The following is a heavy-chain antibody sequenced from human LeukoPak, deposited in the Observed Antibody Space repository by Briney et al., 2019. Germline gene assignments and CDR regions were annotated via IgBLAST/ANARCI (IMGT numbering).Heavy chain of an antibody. CDR1: GFSFSSYA. J-gene: IGHJ3*02. CDR2: ISKSGDST. D-gene: IGHD1-1*01. CDR3: ARETGSAFDI. V-gene: IGHV3-23*01. Sequence: PGGSLRLSCAASGFSFSSYAMSWVRQAPGKGLEWVSAISKSGDSTFYADSVKGRFTISRDNSKNTLYLQMNSLRAEDTAVYYCARETGSAFDIWGQGTMVTVSS.